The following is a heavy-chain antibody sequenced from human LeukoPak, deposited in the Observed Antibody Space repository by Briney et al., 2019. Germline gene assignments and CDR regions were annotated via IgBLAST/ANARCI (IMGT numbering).Heavy chain of an antibody. Sequence: GESLKISCKGSGYSFTSYWIGWVRQMPGKGLEWMGIIYPGDSDTRYSPSFQGQVTISADKSISTAYLQWSSLKAPDTAMYYCARGRNSNSLRISYPFFDYWGQGTLVTVSS. D-gene: IGHD3-16*02. CDR1: GYSFTSYW. J-gene: IGHJ4*02. CDR3: ARGRNSNSLRISYPFFDY. CDR2: IYPGDSDT. V-gene: IGHV5-51*01.